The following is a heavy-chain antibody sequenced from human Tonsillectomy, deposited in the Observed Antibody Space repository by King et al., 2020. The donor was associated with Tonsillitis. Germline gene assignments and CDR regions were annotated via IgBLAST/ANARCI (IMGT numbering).Heavy chain of an antibody. J-gene: IGHJ4*02. D-gene: IGHD3-10*01. CDR1: GFTFSSYA. CDR3: AKDVRVGGYYGSGSYADY. CDR2: ISVSGGST. V-gene: IGHV3-23*04. Sequence: DVQLVESGGGLVQPGGSLRLSCAASGFTFSSYAMSWVRQAPGKGLEWVSAISVSGGSTYYADSVKGRFTISRDNSKNTLYLQMNSLGAEDTAVNYWAKDVRVGGYYGSGSYADYWGQGTLVTVSS.